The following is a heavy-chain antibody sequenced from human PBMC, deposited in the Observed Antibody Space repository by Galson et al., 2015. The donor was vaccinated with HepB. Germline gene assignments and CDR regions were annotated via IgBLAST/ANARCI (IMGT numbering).Heavy chain of an antibody. Sequence: SLRLSCAASGFTFSIYAMSWVRQAPGKGLEWVSAINSNGADTYYPDSLKGRFTISRDNSKNTLYLQMNNLRAEDTAVYYCAKLSLSCSSSPDNWGQGALVTVSA. CDR2: INSNGADT. J-gene: IGHJ4*02. CDR3: AKLSLSCSSSPDN. D-gene: IGHD6-6*01. CDR1: GFTFSIYA. V-gene: IGHV3-23*01.